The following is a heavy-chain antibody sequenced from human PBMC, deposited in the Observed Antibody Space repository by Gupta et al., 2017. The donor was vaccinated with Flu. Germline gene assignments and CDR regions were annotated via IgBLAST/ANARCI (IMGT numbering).Heavy chain of an antibody. V-gene: IGHV3-23*01. Sequence: EVQLLESGGGLVQPGGSLRLSCAASGFTFSSYAMSLVGQAPGKGLGGVSAISGSGGSTYYADSLKGRVTISRDNAKNTRDLQRNSMRAEETAVYYWAKDLEIAVAGRDDYYYGMDVGGKGTTVTVYS. CDR1: GFTFSSYA. CDR3: AKDLEIAVAGRDDYYYGMDV. J-gene: IGHJ6*04. CDR2: ISGSGGST. D-gene: IGHD6-19*01.